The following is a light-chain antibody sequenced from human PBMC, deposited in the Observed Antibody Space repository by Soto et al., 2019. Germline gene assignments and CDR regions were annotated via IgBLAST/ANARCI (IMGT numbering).Light chain of an antibody. Sequence: QPVLTQPASVSGSPGQSITISCTGTSSDVGGYNYVSWYQQQSGKAPKLMIHEVSNRPSGVSNRFSGSKSGNTASLTISGLQAEDEADYYCSSYTSSRAYVFGIGTKLTV. CDR1: SSDVGGYNY. V-gene: IGLV2-14*01. J-gene: IGLJ1*01. CDR2: EVS. CDR3: SSYTSSRAYV.